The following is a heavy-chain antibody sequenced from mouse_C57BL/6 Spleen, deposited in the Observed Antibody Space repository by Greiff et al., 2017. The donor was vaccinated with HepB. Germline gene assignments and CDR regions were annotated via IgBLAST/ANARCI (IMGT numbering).Heavy chain of an antibody. CDR1: GFTFSDYG. Sequence: EVKLVESGGGLVKPGGSLKLSCAASGFTFSDYGMHWVRQAPEKGLEWVAYISSGSSTIYYADTVKGRFTISRDNAKNTLFLQMTSLRSEDTAMYYCARPGGRSYGYFDVWGTGTTVTVSS. CDR3: ARPGGRSYGYFDV. V-gene: IGHV5-17*01. D-gene: IGHD1-1*01. J-gene: IGHJ1*03. CDR2: ISSGSSTI.